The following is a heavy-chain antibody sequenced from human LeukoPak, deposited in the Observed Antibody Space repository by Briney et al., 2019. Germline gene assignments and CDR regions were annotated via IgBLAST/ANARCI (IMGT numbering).Heavy chain of an antibody. CDR3: ATGDDILTGYGY. D-gene: IGHD3-9*01. CDR2: FDPEDGET. Sequence: ASVKVSCKVSGYTLTELSMHWVRQAPGKGLEWMGGFDPEDGETIYAQKFQGRVTMTEDTSTDTAYMELSSLRSEDTAVYYCATGDDILTGYGYWGQGTLVTVSS. J-gene: IGHJ4*02. V-gene: IGHV1-24*01. CDR1: GYTLTELS.